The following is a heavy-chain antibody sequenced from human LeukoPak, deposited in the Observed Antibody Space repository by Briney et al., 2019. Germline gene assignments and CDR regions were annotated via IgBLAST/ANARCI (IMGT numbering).Heavy chain of an antibody. CDR2: ISAYNGNT. J-gene: IGHJ6*02. CDR1: GGTFSSYA. Sequence: GASVKVSCKASGGTFSSYAISWVRQAPGQGLEWMGWISAYNGNTNYAQKLQGRVTMTTDTSTSTAYMELRSLRSDDTAVYYCARDHGYVWGSLFGCPPILCYYGMDVWGQGTTVTVSS. V-gene: IGHV1-18*01. D-gene: IGHD3-16*01. CDR3: ARDHGYVWGSLFGCPPILCYYGMDV.